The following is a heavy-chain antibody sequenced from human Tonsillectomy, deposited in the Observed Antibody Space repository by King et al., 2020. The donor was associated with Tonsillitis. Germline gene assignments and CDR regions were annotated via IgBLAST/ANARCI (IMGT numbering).Heavy chain of an antibody. D-gene: IGHD6-13*01. CDR2: IYYSGST. J-gene: IGHJ4*02. Sequence: QLQESGPGLVKPSETLALTCNVSGGSINSYYWSWIRQPPGKGLEWMGNIYYSGSTNYKPSLKSRLNISVDKSKNQFSLKLSSVTAADTAVYYCARGGGEQLWYFDHWGQGTLVTVSS. V-gene: IGHV4-59*01. CDR3: ARGGGEQLWYFDH. CDR1: GGSINSYY.